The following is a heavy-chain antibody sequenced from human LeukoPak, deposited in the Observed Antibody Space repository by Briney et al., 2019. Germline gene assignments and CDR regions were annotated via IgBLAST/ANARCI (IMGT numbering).Heavy chain of an antibody. CDR1: GFTFSRYS. V-gene: IGHV3-21*01. J-gene: IGHJ4*02. Sequence: PGGSLRLSCAASGFTFSRYSMNWVRQAPGQGLEWVACISKSRNYIYYADSVKGRFTISRDNAKNSLYLQMNSLRAEDTAVYYCARLDYDFWSGYYIEESYWGQGTLVTVSS. CDR3: ARLDYDFWSGYYIEESY. D-gene: IGHD3-3*01. CDR2: ISKSRNYI.